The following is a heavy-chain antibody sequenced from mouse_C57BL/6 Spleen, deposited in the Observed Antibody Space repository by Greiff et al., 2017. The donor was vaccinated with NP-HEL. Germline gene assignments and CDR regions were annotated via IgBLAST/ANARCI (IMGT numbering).Heavy chain of an antibody. V-gene: IGHV5-4*03. D-gene: IGHD2-5*01. CDR2: ISDGGSYT. CDR1: GFTFSSYA. J-gene: IGHJ3*01. Sequence: DVMLVESGGGLVKPGGSLKLSCAASGFTFSSYAMSWVRQTPEKRLEWVATISDGGSYTYYPDNVKGRFTISRDNAKNNLYLQMSHLKSEDTAMYCGARNSNYSWFAYWGQGTLVTVSA. CDR3: ARNSNYSWFAY.